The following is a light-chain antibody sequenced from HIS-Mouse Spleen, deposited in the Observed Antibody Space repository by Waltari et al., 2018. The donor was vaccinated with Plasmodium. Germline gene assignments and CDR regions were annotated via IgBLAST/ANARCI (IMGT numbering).Light chain of an antibody. Sequence: SYELTQPPSVSVSPGQTARLTCAGDALPKPYASWYQQKPGQAPVLVIYKDSERPSGIPERFSGSSSGTTVTLTISGVQAEDEADYYCQSADSSGTPNWVFGGGTKLTVL. CDR3: QSADSSGTPNWV. J-gene: IGLJ3*02. CDR1: ALPKPY. CDR2: KDS. V-gene: IGLV3-25*03.